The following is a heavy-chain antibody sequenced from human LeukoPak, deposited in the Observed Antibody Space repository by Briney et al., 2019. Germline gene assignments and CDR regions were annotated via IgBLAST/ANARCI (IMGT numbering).Heavy chain of an antibody. V-gene: IGHV1-24*01. CDR3: ATEGRDGYKSVV. J-gene: IGHJ4*02. D-gene: IGHD5-24*01. CDR1: GYTFTSYY. Sequence: ASVKVSCKASGYTFTSYYMHWVRQAPGKGLEWMGGFDPEDGATIYAQKFQGRVTMTEDTSTDTAYMELSSLRSEDTAVYYCATEGRDGYKSVVWGQGTLVTVSS. CDR2: FDPEDGAT.